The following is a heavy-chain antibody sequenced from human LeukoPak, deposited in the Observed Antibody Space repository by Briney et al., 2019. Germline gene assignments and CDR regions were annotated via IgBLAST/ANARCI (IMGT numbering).Heavy chain of an antibody. J-gene: IGHJ4*02. CDR3: ARDDRYYGSGSYSYFDY. V-gene: IGHV3-30*04. CDR2: ISYDGSNK. D-gene: IGHD3-10*01. CDR1: GFTFSSYA. Sequence: GRSLRLSCAASGFTFSSYAMHWVRQAPGKGLEWVAVISYDGSNKYYADSVKGRFTISRDNSKNTLYLQMNSLRAEDTAVYYCARDDRYYGSGSYSYFDYWGQGTLVTVSS.